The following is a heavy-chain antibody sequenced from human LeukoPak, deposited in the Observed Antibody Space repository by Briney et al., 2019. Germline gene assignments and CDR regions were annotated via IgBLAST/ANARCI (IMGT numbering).Heavy chain of an antibody. J-gene: IGHJ4*02. CDR1: GFTFSSHA. Sequence: HPGGSLRLSCAASGFTFSSHAMSWVRQAPGKGLEWVSAISTSGGSTYYADSVKGRFTISRDNSKNTLYLQMNSLRAEDTAVYYCAKEPYSGSQLLDYWGQGTLVTVSP. D-gene: IGHD1-26*01. CDR2: ISTSGGST. V-gene: IGHV3-23*01. CDR3: AKEPYSGSQLLDY.